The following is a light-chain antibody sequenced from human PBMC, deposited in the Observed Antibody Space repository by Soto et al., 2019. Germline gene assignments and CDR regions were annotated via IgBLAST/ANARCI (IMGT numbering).Light chain of an antibody. CDR3: QQYGSSPPLT. J-gene: IGKJ4*01. CDR2: GAS. CDR1: QSVSSSY. V-gene: IGKV3-20*01. Sequence: EIVLTQSPGTLSLSPGERATLSCRASQSVSSSYLAWYQQKPGQAPRLLIYGASSRATGIPDRFSGSGSGPDFTPTISRLEPEDFAVYYWQQYGSSPPLTFGGGTKVPIK.